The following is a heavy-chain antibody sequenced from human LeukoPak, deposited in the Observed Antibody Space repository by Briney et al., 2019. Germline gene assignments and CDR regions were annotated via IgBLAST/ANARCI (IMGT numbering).Heavy chain of an antibody. J-gene: IGHJ6*03. D-gene: IGHD6-13*01. CDR2: ISYDGGNK. V-gene: IGHV3-33*05. Sequence: GGSLRLSCAASGFTFSSYGMHWVRQAPGKGLEWVAVISYDGGNKYYADSVKGRFTISRDNSKNSLYLQMNSLRAEDTAVYYCARKYSSSWYYYYYYMDVWGKGTTVTVSS. CDR3: ARKYSSSWYYYYYYMDV. CDR1: GFTFSSYG.